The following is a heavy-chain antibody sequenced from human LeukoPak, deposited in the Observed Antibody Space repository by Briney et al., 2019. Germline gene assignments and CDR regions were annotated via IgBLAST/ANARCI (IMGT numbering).Heavy chain of an antibody. CDR3: ARVKVSMVREP. Sequence: PSETLSLTCAGHGGSFSGYYWSWIRQPPAKRLGSIGEINHSGSTNYNLSLKSRDTISVDTSKNQSALKLSSVTAADTAVYYCARVKVSMVREPWGQGTLVTVSS. CDR1: GGSFSGYY. D-gene: IGHD3-10*01. CDR2: INHSGST. V-gene: IGHV4-34*01. J-gene: IGHJ5*02.